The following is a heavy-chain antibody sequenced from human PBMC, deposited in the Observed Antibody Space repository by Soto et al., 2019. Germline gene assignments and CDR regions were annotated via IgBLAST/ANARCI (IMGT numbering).Heavy chain of an antibody. CDR1: GYTFTSYA. J-gene: IGHJ6*02. CDR2: INAGNGNT. D-gene: IGHD2-2*01. V-gene: IGHV1-3*01. CDR3: ARAAARHYYHYYGMDV. Sequence: QVQLVQSGAEVKKPGASVKVSCKASGYTFTSYAMHWVRQAPGQRLEWMGWINAGNGNTKYSQKFKGRVTITRDTPASTAYMGLSSLRSEDTAVYYCARAAARHYYHYYGMDVWGHGTTVTVSS.